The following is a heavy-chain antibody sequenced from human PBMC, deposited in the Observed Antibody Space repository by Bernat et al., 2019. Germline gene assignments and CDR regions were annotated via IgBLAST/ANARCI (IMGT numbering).Heavy chain of an antibody. CDR3: ARRISIFGTDDY. V-gene: IGHV5-51*01. CDR1: GYTFTNYW. D-gene: IGHD3-3*01. CDR2: IFPGDSDV. J-gene: IGHJ4*02. Sequence: EVQLVQSGAEVKKPGESLKISCKGSGYTFTNYWIAWVRQLPGKGLEWMGIIFPGDSDVRSSPSFQGQVTISADKSINTAYLQWSSLKASDTTIYYCARRISIFGTDDYWGQGTPVTVSS.